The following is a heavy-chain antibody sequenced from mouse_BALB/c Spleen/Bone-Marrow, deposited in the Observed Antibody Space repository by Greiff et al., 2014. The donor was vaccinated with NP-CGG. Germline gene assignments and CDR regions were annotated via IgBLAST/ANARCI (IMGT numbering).Heavy chain of an antibody. CDR1: GYTFTEYI. CDR2: FYPGSGSI. CDR3: ARHEKANYGNYAMDY. V-gene: IGHV1-62-2*01. Sequence: LMESGASVKLSCKASGYTFTEYIIHWVKQRSGQGLEWIGWFYPGSGSIKYNEKFKDKATLTADKSSSTVYMELSRLTSEDSAVYFCARHEKANYGNYAMDYWGQGTSVTVSS. J-gene: IGHJ4*01. D-gene: IGHD1-1*01.